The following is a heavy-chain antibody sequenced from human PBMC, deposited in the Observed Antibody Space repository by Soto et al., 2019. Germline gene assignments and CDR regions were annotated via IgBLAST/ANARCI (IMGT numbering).Heavy chain of an antibody. D-gene: IGHD3-9*01. V-gene: IGHV3-48*01. CDR2: ISSSSSTI. CDR1: GFTFSSYS. J-gene: IGHJ4*02. CDR3: ASTRGYDILTGYYGDY. Sequence: EVQLVESGGGLVQPGGSLRLSCAASGFTFSSYSMNWVRQAPGKGLEWVSYISSSSSTIYYADSVKGRFTISRDNAKNSLYLQMNSLRAEDTAMYYCASTRGYDILTGYYGDYWGQGTLVTVSS.